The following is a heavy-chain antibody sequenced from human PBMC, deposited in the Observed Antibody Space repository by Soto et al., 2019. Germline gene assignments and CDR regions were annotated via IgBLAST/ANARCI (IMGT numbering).Heavy chain of an antibody. D-gene: IGHD5-18*01. Sequence: SVKVSCKASGGTFGSQGIAWVRQAPGQGLEWMGGFIAMLGTPTYARKVQGRATISADESLTSSYLELRSLRSEDTGVYFCARGAMANFDYWGQGTVVTVSS. J-gene: IGHJ4*02. CDR3: ARGAMANFDY. CDR2: FIAMLGTP. V-gene: IGHV1-69*13. CDR1: GGTFGSQG.